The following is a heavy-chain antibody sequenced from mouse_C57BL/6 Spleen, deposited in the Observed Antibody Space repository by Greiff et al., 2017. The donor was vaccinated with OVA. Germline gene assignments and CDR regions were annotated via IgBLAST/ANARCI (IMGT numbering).Heavy chain of an antibody. CDR2: ISSGSSTI. V-gene: IGHV5-17*01. Sequence: EVHLVESGGGLVKPGGSLKLSCAASGFTFSDYGMHWVRQAPEKGLEWVAYISSGSSTIYYADAVKGRFTISRDNAKNTLFLQMTSLRSEDTAMYYCARSPRYWYFDVWGTGTTVTVSS. CDR3: ARSPRYWYFDV. CDR1: GFTFSDYG. J-gene: IGHJ1*03.